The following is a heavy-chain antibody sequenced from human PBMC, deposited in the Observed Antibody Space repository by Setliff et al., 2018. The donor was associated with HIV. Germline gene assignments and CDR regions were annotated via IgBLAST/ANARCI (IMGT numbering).Heavy chain of an antibody. D-gene: IGHD2-21*01. Sequence: ASVKVSCKTSGYRFIGHYLHWVRLAPGQGPEWVGWINPETGDPNYAQKFRGRVLMTRDTSITTAFLHGAKLTSDDTAIYYCATGIPSDLDYWGQGTLVTVSS. CDR3: ATGIPSDLDY. CDR2: INPETGDP. CDR1: GYRFIGHY. J-gene: IGHJ4*01. V-gene: IGHV1-2*02.